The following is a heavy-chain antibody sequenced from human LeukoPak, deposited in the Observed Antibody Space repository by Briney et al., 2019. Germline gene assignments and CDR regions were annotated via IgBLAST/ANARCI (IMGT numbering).Heavy chain of an antibody. D-gene: IGHD4-17*01. V-gene: IGHV1-2*06. Sequence: ASVKVSCKASGYTITGYYLHWVRQAPGQGLEWMGPINPNSGGTNYAHKFRGRVTMTTDTSTRTVYMEVRSLRSDDTAVYYCARDPADHGDLREDAHYYALDVWGQGTTVTVSS. CDR3: ARDPADHGDLREDAHYYALDV. J-gene: IGHJ6*02. CDR1: GYTITGYY. CDR2: INPNSGGT.